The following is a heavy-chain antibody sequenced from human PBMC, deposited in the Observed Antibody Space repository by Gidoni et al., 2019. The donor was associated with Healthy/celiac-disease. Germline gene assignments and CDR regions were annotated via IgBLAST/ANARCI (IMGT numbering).Heavy chain of an antibody. CDR2: INHSGST. J-gene: IGHJ4*02. Sequence: QVQLQQWGAGLLKPSETLSLTCAVYGGSFSGYYWSWIRQPPGKGLEWIGEINHSGSTNYNPSLKSGVTISVDTSKNQFSLKLSSVTAADTAVYYCARGLVAVAGTSCDYWGQGTLVTVSS. D-gene: IGHD6-19*01. V-gene: IGHV4-34*01. CDR3: ARGLVAVAGTSCDY. CDR1: GGSFSGYY.